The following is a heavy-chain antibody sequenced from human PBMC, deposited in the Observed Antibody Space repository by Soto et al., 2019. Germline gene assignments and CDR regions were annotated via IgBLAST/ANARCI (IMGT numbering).Heavy chain of an antibody. CDR1: GGSISSGGYY. CDR3: ARSVDP. V-gene: IGHV4-31*03. Sequence: QVQLQESGPGLVKPSQTLSLTCTVSGGSISSGGYYWSWIRQHPGKGLEWIGYIFYSGTTYYNPSLKRRVTISVDASKNQFALKLNSVTGADTAVYYGARSVDPWGQGTLVTVSS. J-gene: IGHJ5*02. CDR2: IFYSGTT.